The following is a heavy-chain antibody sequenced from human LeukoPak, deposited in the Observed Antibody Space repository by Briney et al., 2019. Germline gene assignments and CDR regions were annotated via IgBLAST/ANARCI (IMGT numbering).Heavy chain of an antibody. Sequence: ASVKVSCTASGYTFTNYALQWVRQAPGQRLEWMGWINAGNGNTRYSQRFQGRVTISRDTSASTVYMALSSLKSEDTAIYYCARDVGVGYSYAFDFWGQGTLVTVSS. D-gene: IGHD5-18*01. CDR2: INAGNGNT. CDR1: GYTFTNYA. CDR3: ARDVGVGYSYAFDF. J-gene: IGHJ4*02. V-gene: IGHV1-3*01.